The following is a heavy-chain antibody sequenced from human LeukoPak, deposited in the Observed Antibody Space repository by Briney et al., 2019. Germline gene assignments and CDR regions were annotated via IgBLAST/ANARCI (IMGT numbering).Heavy chain of an antibody. CDR1: GFTFSSYA. J-gene: IGHJ4*02. D-gene: IGHD6-19*01. V-gene: IGHV3-30-3*01. CDR2: ISYDGSNK. CDR3: ATASHWYSSGWHFDY. Sequence: GGSLRLSCAASGFTFSSYAMHWVRQAPGKGLEWVAVISYDGSNKYHADSVKGRFTISRDNSKNTLYLQMNSLRAEDTAVYYCATASHWYSSGWHFDYWGQGTLVTVSS.